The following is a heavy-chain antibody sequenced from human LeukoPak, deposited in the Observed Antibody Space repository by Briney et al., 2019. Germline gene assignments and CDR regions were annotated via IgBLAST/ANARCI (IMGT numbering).Heavy chain of an antibody. CDR2: ISYDGSNK. Sequence: GRSLRLSCAASGFTFSSYAMHWVRQAPGKGLEWVAVISYDGSNKYYADFVKGRFTISRDNSKNTLYLQMNSLRAEDTAVYYCARGEYYFDYWGQGTLVTVSS. D-gene: IGHD3-10*01. CDR1: GFTFSSYA. CDR3: ARGEYYFDY. V-gene: IGHV3-30-3*01. J-gene: IGHJ4*02.